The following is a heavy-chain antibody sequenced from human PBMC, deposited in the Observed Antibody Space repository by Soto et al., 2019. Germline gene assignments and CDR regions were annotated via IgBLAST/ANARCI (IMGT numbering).Heavy chain of an antibody. CDR1: GITFSGFW. V-gene: IGHV3-74*01. J-gene: IGHJ4*02. CDR2: VDSAGSGT. Sequence: PLVESGGGSVQPGGSLRLSCVASGITFSGFWMHWVRQVPGKGLVWVARVDSAGSGTSYADFVKGRFTISRDNAKNTLSLQMDSLRVEDTAVYYCATVFEHWGQGIPVTVSS. CDR3: ATVFEH.